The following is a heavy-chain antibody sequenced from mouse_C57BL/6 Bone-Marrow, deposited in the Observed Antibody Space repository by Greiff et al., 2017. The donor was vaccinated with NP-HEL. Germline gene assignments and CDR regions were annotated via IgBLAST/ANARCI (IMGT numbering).Heavy chain of an antibody. CDR2: INPYNGGT. CDR3: ARGGSNYVGY. CDR1: GYTFTDYY. D-gene: IGHD1-1*01. J-gene: IGHJ2*01. V-gene: IGHV1-19*01. Sequence: EVKLVESGPVLVKPGASVTMSCKASGYTFTDYYMNWVKQSHGKSLEWIGVINPYNGGTSYNQKFKGKATLTVDKSSSTAYMELNSLTSEDSAVYYCARGGSNYVGYWGQGTTLTVSS.